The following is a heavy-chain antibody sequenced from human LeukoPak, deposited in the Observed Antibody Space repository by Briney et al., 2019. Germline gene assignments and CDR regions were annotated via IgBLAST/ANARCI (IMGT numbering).Heavy chain of an antibody. Sequence: ETLSLTCTVSGGSISSSSYYWGWIRQPPGKGLEWVANINQDGSVKYYVDSVKGRFTISRDNAQNSLYVQMNSLRAEDTAVYYCASLYDSTAYPRGPDYWGQGTLVTVSS. CDR2: INQDGSVK. J-gene: IGHJ4*02. D-gene: IGHD3-22*01. CDR1: GGSISSSSYY. V-gene: IGHV3-7*01. CDR3: ASLYDSTAYPRGPDY.